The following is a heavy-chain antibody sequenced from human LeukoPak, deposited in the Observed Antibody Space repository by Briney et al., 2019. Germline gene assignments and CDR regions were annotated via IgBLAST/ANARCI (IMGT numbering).Heavy chain of an antibody. J-gene: IGHJ4*02. CDR1: GGSISSSSYY. CDR2: IYYSGST. CDR3: ARDSSVRGVIVR. V-gene: IGHV4-39*07. Sequence: SGTLSLTCTVSGGSISSSSYYWGWIRQPPGKGLEWIGSIYYSGSTYYNPSLKSRVTISVDTSKNQFSLKLSSVTAADTAVYYCARDSSVRGVIVRWGQGTLVTVSS. D-gene: IGHD3-10*01.